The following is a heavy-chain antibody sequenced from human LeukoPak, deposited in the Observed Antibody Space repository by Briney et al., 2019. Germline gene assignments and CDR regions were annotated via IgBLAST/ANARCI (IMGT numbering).Heavy chain of an antibody. V-gene: IGHV4-59*01. CDR3: ASQVAGSSSQN. Sequence: SETLSLTCTVSGGSMSSYYWSWIWQPPGKGLEWIGYIYNSGGTKYNPSLKGRVTISVDTSKNQFSLKVNSVTAADAAVYYCASQVAGSSSQNWGQGTLVTVSS. CDR2: IYNSGGT. J-gene: IGHJ4*02. D-gene: IGHD6-6*01. CDR1: GGSMSSYY.